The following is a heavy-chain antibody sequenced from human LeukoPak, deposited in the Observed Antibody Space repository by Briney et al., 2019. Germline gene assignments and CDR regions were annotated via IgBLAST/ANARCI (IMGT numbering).Heavy chain of an antibody. CDR1: GGSISSHY. J-gene: IGHJ6*03. CDR2: IYYSGST. CDR3: ARAVESNSGSWYYYYYYMDV. Sequence: SETLSLTCTVSGGSISSHYWSWIRQPPGKGLEWIGYIYYSGSTNYNPSLKSRVTISVDTSKNQFSLKLSSVTAADTAVYYCARAVESNSGSWYYYYYYMDVWGKGTTVTVSS. D-gene: IGHD3-10*01. V-gene: IGHV4-59*11.